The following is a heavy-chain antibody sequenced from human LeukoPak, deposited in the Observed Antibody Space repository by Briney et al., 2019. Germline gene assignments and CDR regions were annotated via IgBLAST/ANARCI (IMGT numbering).Heavy chain of an antibody. CDR2: FYTVESDT. V-gene: IGHV5-51*01. Sequence: GESLKISCKGSGFTFTSYWIAWFRQMPEKGLECMGFFYTVESDTKYNPAFHRHITISAPTSINTPSLQWRTLKASDAAIYCCARGGSGWYFDYWGQGSRATVSS. J-gene: IGHJ4*02. CDR1: GFTFTSYW. CDR3: ARGGSGWYFDY. D-gene: IGHD6-19*01.